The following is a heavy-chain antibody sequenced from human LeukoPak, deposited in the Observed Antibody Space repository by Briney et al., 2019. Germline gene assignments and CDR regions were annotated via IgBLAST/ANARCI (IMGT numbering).Heavy chain of an antibody. CDR3: ARDLRWFGEFSFDY. V-gene: IGHV1-18*01. J-gene: IGHJ4*02. CDR2: ISAYNGNT. CDR1: GYTFTSYG. Sequence: ASVKVSCKASGYTFTSYGISWVRQAPGQGLEWMGWISAYNGNTNYAQKLQGRVTMTTDTSTSTAYMELRSLRSDDTAVYYCARDLRWFGEFSFDYWGQGTLVTVSS. D-gene: IGHD3-10*01.